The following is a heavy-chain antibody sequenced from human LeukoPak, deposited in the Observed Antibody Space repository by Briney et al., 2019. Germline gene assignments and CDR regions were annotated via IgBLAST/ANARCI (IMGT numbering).Heavy chain of an antibody. Sequence: PSETLSLTCTVSGGSISSSGYYWGWIRQPPGKGLEWIGEINHSGSTNYNPSLKSRVTISVDTSKNQFSLKLSSVTAADTAVYYCARFGKWTARAFDIWGQGTMVTVSS. CDR1: GGSISSSGYY. J-gene: IGHJ3*02. CDR2: INHSGST. CDR3: ARFGKWTARAFDI. D-gene: IGHD3-16*01. V-gene: IGHV4-39*07.